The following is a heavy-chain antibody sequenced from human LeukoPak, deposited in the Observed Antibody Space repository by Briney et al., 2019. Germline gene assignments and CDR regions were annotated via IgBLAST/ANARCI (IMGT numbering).Heavy chain of an antibody. Sequence: ASVKDSCTASGYTFTSYYMHWVRQAPGQGLEWMGIINPSGGSTSYAQKFQGRVTMTRDTSTSTVYMELSSLRSEDTAVYYCARVYGYSSSPVWFDPWGQGTLVTVSS. D-gene: IGHD6-13*01. CDR2: INPSGGST. V-gene: IGHV1-46*01. CDR3: ARVYGYSSSPVWFDP. J-gene: IGHJ5*02. CDR1: GYTFTSYY.